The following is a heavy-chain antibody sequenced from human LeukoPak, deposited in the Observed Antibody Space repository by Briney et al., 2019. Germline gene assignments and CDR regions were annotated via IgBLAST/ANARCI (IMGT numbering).Heavy chain of an antibody. J-gene: IGHJ4*02. CDR3: ARVAYSGYSSSYLDY. CDR1: GFTFSDYY. V-gene: IGHV3-11*01. CDR2: ISSSGSTI. D-gene: IGHD6-6*01. Sequence: PGGSLRLSCAASGFTFSDYYMNWIRQAPGKGLEWVSYISSSGSTIYYADSVKGRFTISRDNAKNSLYLQMNSLRAEDTAVYYCARVAYSGYSSSYLDYWGQGTLVTVSS.